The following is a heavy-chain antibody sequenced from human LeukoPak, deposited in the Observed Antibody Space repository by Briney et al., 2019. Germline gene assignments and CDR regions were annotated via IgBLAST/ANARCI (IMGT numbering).Heavy chain of an antibody. CDR2: ISSDGSIK. CDR3: VKEYHSRGFGAYFDY. CDR1: KFTFSHYG. D-gene: IGHD3-3*01. Sequence: GGSLRLSCTASKFTFSHYGMQWVRQARGKGLEWVAVISSDGSIKVYADSVKGRFTLSRDNSINTVDLQMNSLRAEDTAVYYCVKEYHSRGFGAYFDYWGQGTLVTVSS. V-gene: IGHV3-30*18. J-gene: IGHJ4*02.